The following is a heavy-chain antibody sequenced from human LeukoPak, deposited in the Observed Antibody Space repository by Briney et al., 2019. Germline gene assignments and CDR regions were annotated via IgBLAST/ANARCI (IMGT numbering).Heavy chain of an antibody. CDR2: IATSSDYI. CDR1: GFTFSTYS. Sequence: PGGSLRLSCAASGFTFSTYSMNWVRQAPGKGLEWVSSIATSSDYIYYAGSLKGRFTISRDNAKNSLYLHMNSLRPDDTAVYYCARGQSITILRGVAISDGFDIWGQGTKVTVS. J-gene: IGHJ3*02. CDR3: ARGQSITILRGVAISDGFDI. V-gene: IGHV3-21*06. D-gene: IGHD3-10*01.